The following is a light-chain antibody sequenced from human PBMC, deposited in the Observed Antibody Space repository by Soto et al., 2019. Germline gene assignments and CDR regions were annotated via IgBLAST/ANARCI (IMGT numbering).Light chain of an antibody. J-gene: IGLJ7*01. Sequence: QSALTQPGSVSGSPGQSITISCSGTSSDIAVYNYVSWYQQHPGKAPKLMIYDVTNRPSRVSNRFSGSKSGKTASLTISGLQAEDEVDYYCSSYTTSSTLVFGGGTQLTVL. CDR1: SSDIAVYNY. CDR2: DVT. CDR3: SSYTTSSTLV. V-gene: IGLV2-14*01.